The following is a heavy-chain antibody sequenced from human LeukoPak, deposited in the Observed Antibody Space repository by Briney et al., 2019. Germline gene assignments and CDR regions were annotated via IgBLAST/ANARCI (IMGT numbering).Heavy chain of an antibody. D-gene: IGHD2-21*01. V-gene: IGHV3-48*01. CDR1: GFTFSSHS. CDR2: IGHAGSPA. Sequence: PGGSLRLSCEASGFTFSSHSMNWVRQAPGKTLEWISYIGHAGSPAHYADSVRGRFTISRDNARNSLYLQMNSLTVEDTAVYYCARDKRPYCSGDCYCAIDLWGRATLVTVSS. CDR3: ARDKRPYCSGDCYCAIDL. J-gene: IGHJ3*01.